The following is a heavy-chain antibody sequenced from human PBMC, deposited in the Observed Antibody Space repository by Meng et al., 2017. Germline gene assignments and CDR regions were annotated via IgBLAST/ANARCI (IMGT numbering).Heavy chain of an antibody. V-gene: IGHV4-34*01. CDR3: ARGRPLLYCSGGSCYYAFDI. J-gene: IGHJ3*02. Sequence: LSCAVYGGSFSGYYWSWIRQPPGKGLEWIGEINHSGSTNYNPSLKSRVTISVDTSKNQFSLKLSSVTAADTAVYYCARGRPLLYCSGGSCYYAFDIWGQGTMVTVSS. CDR1: GGSFSGYY. D-gene: IGHD2-15*01. CDR2: INHSGST.